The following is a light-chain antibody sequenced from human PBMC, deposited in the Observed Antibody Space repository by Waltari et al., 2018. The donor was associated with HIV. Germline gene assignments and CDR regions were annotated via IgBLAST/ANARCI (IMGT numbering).Light chain of an antibody. J-gene: IGKJ2*01. Sequence: EIVLTQSPGTLSLSPGERATLSCRASQSVSGNYVAWYQQKVGQAPRLLIYSAGSRAAGIPDRFSGSGTGTDFTLAISRLEPDDFAVYYCQQYGGSPPYTFGQGTKLEIK. CDR2: SAG. CDR3: QQYGGSPPYT. CDR1: QSVSGNY. V-gene: IGKV3-20*01.